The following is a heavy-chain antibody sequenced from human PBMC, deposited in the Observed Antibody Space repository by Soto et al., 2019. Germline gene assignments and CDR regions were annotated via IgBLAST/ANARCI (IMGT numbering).Heavy chain of an antibody. D-gene: IGHD3-10*01. CDR2: INHSGST. CDR3: ARGRSEYYFDY. Sequence: SETLSLTCAVYGGSFSGYYWSWIRQPPGKGLEWIGEINHSGSTNYNPSLKSRVTISVDTSKNQFSLKLSSVTAADTAVYYCARGRSEYYFDYWGQGTLVTVSS. V-gene: IGHV4-34*01. J-gene: IGHJ4*02. CDR1: GGSFSGYY.